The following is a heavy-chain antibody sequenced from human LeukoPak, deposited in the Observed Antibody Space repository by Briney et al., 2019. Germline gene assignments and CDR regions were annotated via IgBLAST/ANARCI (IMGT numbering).Heavy chain of an antibody. Sequence: PSETLSLTCTVSGGSVNNGGYYWSWIRQPPGKGPEWIGYIYYSGSTNYNPSLKSRVTISVDMSKNQFSLKLSSVTAADTAVYYCARVVVQRYYFDYWGQGTLVTVSS. J-gene: IGHJ4*02. CDR2: IYYSGST. V-gene: IGHV4-61*08. CDR3: ARVVVQRYYFDY. CDR1: GGSVNNGGYY. D-gene: IGHD3-22*01.